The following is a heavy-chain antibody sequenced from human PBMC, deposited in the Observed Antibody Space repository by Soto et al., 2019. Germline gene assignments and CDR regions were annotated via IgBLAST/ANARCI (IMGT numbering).Heavy chain of an antibody. D-gene: IGHD3-3*01. V-gene: IGHV5-51*01. Sequence: GESLKISCKGSGYSFTSYWIGWVRQMPGKGLEWMGIIYPGDSDTRYRPSFQGQVTISADKSISTAYLQWSSLKASDTAMYYCARRITIFGVVIPLDAFDIWGQGTMVTDS. CDR2: IYPGDSDT. J-gene: IGHJ3*02. CDR1: GYSFTSYW. CDR3: ARRITIFGVVIPLDAFDI.